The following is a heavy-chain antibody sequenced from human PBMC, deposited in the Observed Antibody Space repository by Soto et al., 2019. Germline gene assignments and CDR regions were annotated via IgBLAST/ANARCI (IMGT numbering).Heavy chain of an antibody. V-gene: IGHV4-39*01. CDR1: GGPPSSSSFY. Sequence: FETLSPPRLFSGGPPSSSSFYWGWSRQPPGKGLEWMGSIYYSGSTDYNPSLKSRVTISVDTSKNQFSLKLSSVTAADTAVFYCARHRARNWFDPWGQGXLVTVSS. D-gene: IGHD6-6*01. CDR2: IYYSGST. CDR3: ARHRARNWFDP. J-gene: IGHJ5*02.